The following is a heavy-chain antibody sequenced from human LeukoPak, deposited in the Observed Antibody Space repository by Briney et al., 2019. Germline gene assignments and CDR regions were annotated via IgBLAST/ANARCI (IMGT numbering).Heavy chain of an antibody. D-gene: IGHD3-22*01. CDR3: ARDTYDSSGYYAHLDY. CDR1: GFTFSSYW. V-gene: IGHV3-7*01. J-gene: IGHJ4*02. CDR2: IKKDGSEK. Sequence: PGGSLRLSCAASGFTFSSYWMSWVLQAPGKGLEWVANIKKDGSEKYYVDSVKGRFTISRDNAKNSLYLQMSSLRAEDTAVYYCARDTYDSSGYYAHLDYWGQGTLVTVSS.